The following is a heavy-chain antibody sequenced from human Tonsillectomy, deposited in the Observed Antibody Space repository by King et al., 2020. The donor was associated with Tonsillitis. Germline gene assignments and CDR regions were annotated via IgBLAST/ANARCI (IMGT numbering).Heavy chain of an antibody. CDR3: AITTFKGRYDY. CDR2: IYPGDSDT. Sequence: QLVQSGAEVKKPGESLKISCKGSGYIFTFYWIAWVRQMPGKGLEWMGIIYPGDSDTTYSQYFQGQVTISADKSISTAYLQWSSLKASDTAMYYCAITTFKGRYDYWGQGTLVTVSS. J-gene: IGHJ4*02. D-gene: IGHD2/OR15-2a*01. CDR1: GYIFTFYW. V-gene: IGHV5-51*01.